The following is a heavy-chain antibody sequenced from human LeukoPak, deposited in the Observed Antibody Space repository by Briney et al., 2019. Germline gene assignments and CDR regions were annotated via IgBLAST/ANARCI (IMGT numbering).Heavy chain of an antibody. D-gene: IGHD3-22*01. CDR3: STGGYYFDY. Sequence: GFTXSNAXXNWVRQAPGKXXXWVGRIKRKPDGCTIDYAAPVKGRFTISREDAKTALYLQMNSLTTEDTAVYYCSTGGYYFDYWGQGTLVTVSS. CDR1: GFTXSNAX. J-gene: IGHJ4*02. CDR2: IKRKPDGCTI. V-gene: IGHV3-15*01.